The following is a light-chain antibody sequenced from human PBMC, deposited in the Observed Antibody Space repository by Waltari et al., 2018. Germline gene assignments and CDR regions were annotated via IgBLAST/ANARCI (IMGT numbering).Light chain of an antibody. V-gene: IGLV2-23*02. Sequence: QSALTQPASVSGSPGQSITISCTGTSSDVGHYKRVPWYQQPPGKAPKLMIYAVSKRPSGVSDRFSGSKSGDMASLTISGLQPEDEAEYFCSSYAGSSKGVFGGGTKVTVL. CDR3: SSYAGSSKGV. CDR2: AVS. J-gene: IGLJ2*01. CDR1: SSDVGHYKR.